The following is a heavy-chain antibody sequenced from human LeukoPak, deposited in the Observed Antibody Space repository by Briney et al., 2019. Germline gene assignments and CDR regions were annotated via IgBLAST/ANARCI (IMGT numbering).Heavy chain of an antibody. CDR3: ARLSAFWSGYYPSTDY. D-gene: IGHD3-3*01. CDR2: ISSSSSYI. Sequence: GGSLRLSCAASGFTFSSYSMNWVCQAPGKGLEWVSSISSSSSYIYYADSVKGRFTISRDNAKNSLYLQMNSLRAEDTAVYYCARLSAFWSGYYPSTDYWGQGTLVTVSS. CDR1: GFTFSSYS. V-gene: IGHV3-21*01. J-gene: IGHJ4*02.